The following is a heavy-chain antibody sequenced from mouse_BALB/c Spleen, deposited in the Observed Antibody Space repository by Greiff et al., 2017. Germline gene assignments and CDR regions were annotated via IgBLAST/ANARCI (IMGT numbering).Heavy chain of an antibody. D-gene: IGHD3-1*01. CDR3: ARHSGWYAMDY. CDR1: GFTFSSYP. Sequence: EVKVVESGGGLVQPGGSLTLSCAASGFTFSSYPMSWVRQTPEKRLEWVAYISNGGGRTYYPDTVKGRFTISRDNAKNTLYLQMSSLKSEDTAMYYCARHSGWYAMDYWGQGTSVTVAS. V-gene: IGHV5-12-2*01. CDR2: ISNGGGRT. J-gene: IGHJ4*01.